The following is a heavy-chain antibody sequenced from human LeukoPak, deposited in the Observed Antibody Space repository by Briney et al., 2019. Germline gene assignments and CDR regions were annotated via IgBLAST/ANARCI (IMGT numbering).Heavy chain of an antibody. CDR2: IYYGRTT. D-gene: IGHD5-12*01. CDR3: VRHDGRGGATMGALDS. J-gene: IGHJ4*02. V-gene: IGHV4-39*01. CDR1: TDSISSSSHH. Sequence: SQTLSLTCTVSTDSISSSSHHWGWIRQSPGKGLEWIGSIYYGRTTYYNPSLNSRVAISVVTSKNQFSLQLNSVTAADTAVYYCVRHDGRGGATMGALDSWGQGSLVTVSS.